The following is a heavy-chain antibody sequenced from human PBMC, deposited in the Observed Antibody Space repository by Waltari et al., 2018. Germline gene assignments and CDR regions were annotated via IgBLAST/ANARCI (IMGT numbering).Heavy chain of an antibody. J-gene: IGHJ4*02. CDR3: ARDSSLRYYFDY. CDR2: INQHGSET. V-gene: IGHV3-7*01. Sequence: EVQLVESGGGLVQPGGSLRLSCPASGFTFSSYWMSWVRQAPGKGLEWVANINQHGSETYYVDSVEGRFTISRDNAKNSLYLQMNSLRVEDTAVYYCARDSSLRYYFDYWGQGTLVTVSS. CDR1: GFTFSSYW.